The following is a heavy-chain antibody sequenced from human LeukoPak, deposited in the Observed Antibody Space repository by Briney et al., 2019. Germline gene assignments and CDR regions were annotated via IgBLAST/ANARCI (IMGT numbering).Heavy chain of an antibody. CDR2: ISSNGGST. CDR1: GFTFSNSG. Sequence: PGGSLRLSCAASGFTFSNSGMHWVRQAPGKGLEYVSAISSNGGSTFYANSVKGRFTVSRDNSKNTLFLQMGSLRTEDTAVYYCARAPIVGARGAFDIWGQGTMATVSS. J-gene: IGHJ3*02. D-gene: IGHD1-26*01. CDR3: ARAPIVGARGAFDI. V-gene: IGHV3-64*01.